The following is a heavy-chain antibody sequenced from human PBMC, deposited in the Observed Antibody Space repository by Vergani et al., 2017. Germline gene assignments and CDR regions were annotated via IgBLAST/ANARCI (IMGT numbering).Heavy chain of an antibody. D-gene: IGHD2-2*01. J-gene: IGHJ6*03. CDR1: GGTFSSYA. Sequence: QVQLVQSGDEVKKPGSSVKVSCKASGGTFSSYAISWVRQAPGQGLEWMGGIIPIFGTANYAQKFQGRVTITADESTSTAYMELSSLRSEDTAVYYCARGYCSSTSIRGCKGPMDVWGKGTTVTVSS. CDR3: ARGYCSSTSIRGCKGPMDV. CDR2: IIPIFGTA. V-gene: IGHV1-69*01.